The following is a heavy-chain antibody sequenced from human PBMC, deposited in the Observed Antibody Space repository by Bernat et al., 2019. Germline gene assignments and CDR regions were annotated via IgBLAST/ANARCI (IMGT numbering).Heavy chain of an antibody. Sequence: EVQLVESGGGLVQPGGSLRLSCAASGFTVSSNYMSWVRQAPGKGLEWVSVIYSVGDTYYEDSVKARVSISRNKSKNTVCLQIDDLRAEDTAGYYSASGWATPPLFYYWGQGTLVTVSS. V-gene: IGHV3-53*04. D-gene: IGHD5-12*01. CDR1: GFTVSSNY. CDR2: IYSVGDT. CDR3: ASGWATPPLFYY. J-gene: IGHJ4*01.